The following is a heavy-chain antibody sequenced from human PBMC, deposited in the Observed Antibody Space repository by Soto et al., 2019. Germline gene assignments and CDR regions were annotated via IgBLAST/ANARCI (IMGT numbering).Heavy chain of an antibody. CDR3: PFLYYDSSGYYFDY. D-gene: IGHD3-22*01. V-gene: IGHV1-2*02. CDR1: GYTFTSYY. CDR2: INPITGGT. J-gene: IGHJ4*02. Sequence: GASVKVSCKASGYTFTSYYIHWVRQAPGQGLEWMGWINPITGGTNYAPKFQGRVTISVDTSKNQFSLKLSSVTAADTAVYYCPFLYYDSSGYYFDYWGQGTLVTVSS.